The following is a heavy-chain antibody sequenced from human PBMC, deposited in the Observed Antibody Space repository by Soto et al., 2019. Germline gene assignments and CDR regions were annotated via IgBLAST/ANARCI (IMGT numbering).Heavy chain of an antibody. CDR3: TRRPTYYYGSDNDY. Sequence: EVQLVESGGGLVQPGGSLKLSCAASGFTFSGSAMHWVRQASGKGLEWIGRIRSKTNNYAKAYAASLKGRFTISRDDSKNKAYMQMNRLKTEDTAVYYCTRRPTYYYGSDNDYWGQGTLVTVSS. J-gene: IGHJ4*02. CDR1: GFTFSGSA. D-gene: IGHD3-10*01. V-gene: IGHV3-73*02. CDR2: IRSKTNNYAK.